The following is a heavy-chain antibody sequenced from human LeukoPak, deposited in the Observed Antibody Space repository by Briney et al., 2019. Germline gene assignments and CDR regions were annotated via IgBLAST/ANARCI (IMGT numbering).Heavy chain of an antibody. J-gene: IGHJ4*02. V-gene: IGHV3-23*01. CDR3: AKEGLRFLEWSPGGYFDY. CDR1: GFTFSSYG. D-gene: IGHD3-3*01. CDR2: ISGSGGST. Sequence: GGTLRLSCAASGFTFSSYGMSWVRQAPGKGLEWVSAISGSGGSTYYADSVKGRFTISRDNSKNTLYLQMNSLRAEDTAVYYCAKEGLRFLEWSPGGYFDYWGQGTLVTVSS.